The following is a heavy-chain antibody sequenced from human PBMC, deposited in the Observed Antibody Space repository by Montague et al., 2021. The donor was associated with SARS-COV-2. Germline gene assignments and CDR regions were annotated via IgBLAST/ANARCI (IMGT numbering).Heavy chain of an antibody. CDR3: ARDRGLGVAENFDC. CDR2: MRFSGDS. CDR1: GDAIISGDYY. V-gene: IGHV4-30-4*08. J-gene: IGHJ4*02. D-gene: IGHD3-10*01. Sequence: TLSLTCTVSGDAIISGDYYWTWVRQPPGKGLEWIGYMRFSGDSYYNPSLKGRVSISIDTTKNQFSLKLNSVTAAATAVYYCARDRGLGVAENFDCWGQGTLVTVSS.